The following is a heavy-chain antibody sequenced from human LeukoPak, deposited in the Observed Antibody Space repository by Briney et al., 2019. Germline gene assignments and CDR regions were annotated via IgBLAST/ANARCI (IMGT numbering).Heavy chain of an antibody. J-gene: IGHJ4*02. V-gene: IGHV1-69*05. CDR3: ARVPYSSGWYYFDY. CDR1: GGTFSSYA. D-gene: IGHD6-19*01. Sequence: SVKVSCKASGGTFSSYAISWVRQAPGQGLEWMGGIIPSFGTANYAQKFQGRVTITTDESTSTDYMELSSLRSEDTAVYYCARVPYSSGWYYFDYWGQGTLVTVSS. CDR2: IIPSFGTA.